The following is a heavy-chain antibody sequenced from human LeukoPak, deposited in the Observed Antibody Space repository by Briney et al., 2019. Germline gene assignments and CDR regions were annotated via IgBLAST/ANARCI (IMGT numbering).Heavy chain of an antibody. V-gene: IGHV3-7*01. D-gene: IGHD5-24*01. J-gene: IGHJ4*02. CDR1: GFTFSHFW. Sequence: GGSLRLSCAASGFTFSHFWMSWVRQAPGKGLEWVAYIKKTGSETYYVDSVKGRFTITRDNTRSSLFLQMYSLRAEDTAVYFCARWPEMATTYYFDYWGQGTLVTVSS. CDR2: IKKTGSET. CDR3: ARWPEMATTYYFDY.